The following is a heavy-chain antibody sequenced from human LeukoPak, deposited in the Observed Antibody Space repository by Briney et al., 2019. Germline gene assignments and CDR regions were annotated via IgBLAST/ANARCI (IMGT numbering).Heavy chain of an antibody. CDR2: IYYSGST. CDR1: GGSTSSSSYY. J-gene: IGHJ6*02. V-gene: IGHV4-39*07. Sequence: SETLSLTCTVSGGSTSSSSYYWGWIRQPPGKGLEWIGSIYYSGSTYYNPSLKSRVTISVDTSKNQFSLKLSSVTAADTAVYYCARCAPLQPPGIAVAGSYYYGMDVWGQGTTVTVSS. D-gene: IGHD6-19*01. CDR3: ARCAPLQPPGIAVAGSYYYGMDV.